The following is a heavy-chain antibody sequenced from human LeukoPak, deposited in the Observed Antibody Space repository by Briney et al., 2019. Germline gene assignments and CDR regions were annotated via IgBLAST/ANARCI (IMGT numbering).Heavy chain of an antibody. Sequence: ASAKVSCKASGYIFTDYYIHWVRQAPEQGLEWMGRINPKTGGIDDAQDFQGRVTMTRDTSINTVYMELSSLRSDDTAVYYCSRDLASTPHWEFDYWGQGTPVTVSP. CDR3: SRDLASTPHWEFDY. CDR2: INPKTGGI. V-gene: IGHV1-2*06. J-gene: IGHJ4*02. D-gene: IGHD7-27*01. CDR1: GYIFTDYY.